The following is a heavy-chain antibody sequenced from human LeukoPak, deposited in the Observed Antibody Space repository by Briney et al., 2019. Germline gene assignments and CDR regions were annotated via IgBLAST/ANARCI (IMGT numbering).Heavy chain of an antibody. CDR1: GYTFTSYD. D-gene: IGHD3-22*01. J-gene: IGHJ4*02. CDR2: MNPNSGNT. V-gene: IGHV1-8*01. Sequence: ASVKVSCKASGYTFTSYDINWVRQATGQGLEWTGWMNPNSGNTGYAQKFQGRVTMTRNTSISTAYMELSSLRSEDTAVYYCARASSASYYYDSSGYGYWGQGTLVTVSS. CDR3: ARASSASYYYDSSGYGY.